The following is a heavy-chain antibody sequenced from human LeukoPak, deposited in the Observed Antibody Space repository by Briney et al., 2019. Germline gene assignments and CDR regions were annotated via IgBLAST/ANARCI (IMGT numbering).Heavy chain of an antibody. CDR1: GFTVSSNY. J-gene: IGHJ3*02. D-gene: IGHD3-3*01. CDR3: ARAGSEWLLSAFDI. CDR2: IYSGGST. Sequence: GGSLRLSCAASGFTVSSNYMSWVRQAPGKGLEWVSVIYSGGSTYYADSVKGRFTISRDNSKNTLYLQVNSLRAEDTAVYYCARAGSEWLLSAFDIWGQGTMVTVSS. V-gene: IGHV3-53*01.